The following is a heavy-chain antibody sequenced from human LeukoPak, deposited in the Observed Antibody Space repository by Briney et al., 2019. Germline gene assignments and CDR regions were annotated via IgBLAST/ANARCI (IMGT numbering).Heavy chain of an antibody. CDR2: IIPMFGTA. D-gene: IGHD2-2*01. CDR3: ASGTTDIVVVPATLRNYYFDY. J-gene: IGHJ4*02. CDR1: GGTLSSYE. V-gene: IGHV1-69*06. Sequence: SVTVSCKASGGTLSSYEISWVRQAPGQGLEWMGGIIPMFGTAKYAQKFQGRVTITADKSTSTAYMELSSLRSEDTAVYYCASGTTDIVVVPATLRNYYFDYWGQGTLVTVSS.